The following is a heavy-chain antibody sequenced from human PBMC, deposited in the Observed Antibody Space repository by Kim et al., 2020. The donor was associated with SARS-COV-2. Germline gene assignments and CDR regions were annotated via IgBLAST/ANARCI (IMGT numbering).Heavy chain of an antibody. CDR2: ISAYNGNT. Sequence: ASVKVSCKASGYTFSSYGISWVRQAPGQGLEWMGWISAYNGNTNFAQKFQGRVTMTTDTSTSTAYMELGSLRSDDTAVYYCARDMSTFFETGYGWEAFDMWGQGTMVTVSS. J-gene: IGHJ3*02. CDR1: GYTFSSYG. V-gene: IGHV1-18*01. CDR3: ARDMSTFFETGYGWEAFDM. D-gene: IGHD3-9*01.